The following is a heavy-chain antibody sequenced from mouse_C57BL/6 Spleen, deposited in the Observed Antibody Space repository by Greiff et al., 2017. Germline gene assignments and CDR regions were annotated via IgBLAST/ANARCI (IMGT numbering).Heavy chain of an antibody. V-gene: IGHV5-4*01. D-gene: IGHD1-1*01. CDR1: GFTFSSYA. Sequence: EVNVVESGGGLVKPGGSLKLSCAASGFTFSSYAMSWVRQTPEKRLEWVATISDGGSYTYYPDNVKGRFTISRDNAKNNLYLQMSHLKSEDTAMYYCARDRLILRDYWYFDVWGTGTTVTVSS. CDR3: ARDRLILRDYWYFDV. J-gene: IGHJ1*03. CDR2: ISDGGSYT.